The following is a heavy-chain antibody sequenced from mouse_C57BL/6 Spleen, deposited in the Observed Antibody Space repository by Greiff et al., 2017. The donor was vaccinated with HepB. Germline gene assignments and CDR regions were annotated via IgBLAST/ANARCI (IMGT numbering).Heavy chain of an antibody. CDR2: IHPNSGST. V-gene: IGHV1-64*01. D-gene: IGHD4-1*01. CDR3: ARRNWDLAMDY. CDR1: GYTFTSYW. Sequence: QVQLQQPGAELVKPGASVKLSCKASGYTFTSYWMHWVKQRPGQGLEWIGMIHPNSGSTNYNEKFKSKATLTVDKSSSTAYMQLSSLTSEDSAVYYCARRNWDLAMDYWGQGTSVTVSS. J-gene: IGHJ4*01.